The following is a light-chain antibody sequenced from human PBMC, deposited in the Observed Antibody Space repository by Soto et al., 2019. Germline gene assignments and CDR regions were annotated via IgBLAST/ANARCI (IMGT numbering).Light chain of an antibody. Sequence: QSALTQPASVSGSPGQSITISCTGTSSDVGGYNYVSWYQQHPGKAPKVIIYEVNHRPSGVSSRFSGSKSGNTASLNISGLLAEDEADYYCGSHTDTSSPVFGGGTKVTVL. J-gene: IGLJ2*01. CDR2: EVN. V-gene: IGLV2-14*03. CDR3: GSHTDTSSPV. CDR1: SSDVGGYNY.